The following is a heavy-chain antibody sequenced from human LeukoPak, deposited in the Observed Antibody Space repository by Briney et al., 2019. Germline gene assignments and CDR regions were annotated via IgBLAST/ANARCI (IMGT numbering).Heavy chain of an antibody. CDR1: GGSISSGSYY. CDR2: IYTSGST. Sequence: PSETLSLTCTVSGGSISSGSYYWSWIRQPAGKGLEWIGRIYTSGSTNYNPSLKSRVTISVDTSKNQFSLKLSSVTAADTAVYYCARDIFYYMDVWGKGTTVTVSS. CDR3: ARDIFYYMDV. V-gene: IGHV4-61*02. J-gene: IGHJ6*03.